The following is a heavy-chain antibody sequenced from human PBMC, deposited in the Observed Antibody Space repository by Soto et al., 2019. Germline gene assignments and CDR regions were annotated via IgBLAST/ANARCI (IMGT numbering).Heavy chain of an antibody. V-gene: IGHV1-69*01. Sequence: QVQLVQSGPEVKKPGSSVKVSCKASGDTFNSYVITWVRQAPGQGLEWLGGIITAFGTTSYAQNFQDRLTITADEAATPDHKELSSLTSDDTAMDFWTGSFGYTFGGSLDNWGQGTLVTVSS. CDR3: TGSFGYTFGGSLDN. CDR1: GDTFNSYV. D-gene: IGHD5-18*01. J-gene: IGHJ4*02. CDR2: IITAFGTT.